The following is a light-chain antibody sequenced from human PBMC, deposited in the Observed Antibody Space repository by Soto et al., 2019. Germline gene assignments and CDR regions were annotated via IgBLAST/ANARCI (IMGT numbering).Light chain of an antibody. CDR2: DVI. Sequence: QSALTQPPSASGSPGQSVTISCTGTSSDVGRYNYVSWYQQHPGKAPKLMIFDVIRRPAGVPDRFSGSKSGNTASLTVSGHRAEEEAAYFCSSFAGTPTLFGSGTKPTVL. J-gene: IGLJ1*01. V-gene: IGLV2-8*01. CDR1: SSDVGRYNY. CDR3: SSFAGTPTL.